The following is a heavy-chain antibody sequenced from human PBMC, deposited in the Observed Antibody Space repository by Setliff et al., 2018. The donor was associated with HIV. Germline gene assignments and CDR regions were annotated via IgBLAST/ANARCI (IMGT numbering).Heavy chain of an antibody. CDR3: ASEAWTSYRSSSGYYSYYMDV. CDR2: IYYSGTT. J-gene: IGHJ6*03. CDR1: GDSVSSASYY. Sequence: LSLTCTVSGDSVSSASYYWSWIRQPPGKGLEWIGYIYYSGTTKYNPSLKSRVTISVDTSKNQFSLKLSSVTAADTAVYYCASEAWTSYRSSSGYYSYYMDVWGTGTTFTVSS. V-gene: IGHV4-61*01. D-gene: IGHD6-6*01.